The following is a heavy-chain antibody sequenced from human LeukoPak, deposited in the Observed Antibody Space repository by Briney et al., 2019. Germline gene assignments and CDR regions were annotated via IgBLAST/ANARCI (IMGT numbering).Heavy chain of an antibody. CDR2: ISAYNGNT. J-gene: IGHJ2*01. Sequence: ASVKVSCKASGYTFTSYGISWVRQAPGQGLEWMGWISAYNGNTNYAQKLQGRVTMTTDTSTSTAYMELRSLRSDDTAVYYCAREPPYYGSGSYTVPHWYFDLWGRGTLVTVSS. CDR1: GYTFTSYG. CDR3: AREPPYYGSGSYTVPHWYFDL. D-gene: IGHD3-10*01. V-gene: IGHV1-18*01.